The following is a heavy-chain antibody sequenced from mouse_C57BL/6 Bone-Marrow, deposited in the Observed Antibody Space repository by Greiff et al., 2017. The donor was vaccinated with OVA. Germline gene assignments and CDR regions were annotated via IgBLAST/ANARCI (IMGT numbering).Heavy chain of an antibody. J-gene: IGHJ2*01. V-gene: IGHV1-81*01. Sequence: KQRTGQGLEWIGEIYPRSGNTYYNEKFKGKATLTADKSSSTAYMELRSLTSEDSAVYFCASHFDYWGQGTTLTVSS. CDR2: IYPRSGNT. CDR3: ASHFDY.